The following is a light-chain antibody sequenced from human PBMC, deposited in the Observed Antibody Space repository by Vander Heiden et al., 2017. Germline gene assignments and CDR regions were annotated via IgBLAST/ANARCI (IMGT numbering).Light chain of an antibody. V-gene: IGLV2-14*01. J-gene: IGLJ2*01. CDR3: SSYRSGSTI. CDR2: DVR. Sequence: QSALTQPASVSASPGQPITIACTGTSGAVAGSNDVPWYQQHPGKAPKLIIYDVRNRPSGVSNRFSGSKSGNTASLTISGLQAEDEADYYCSSYRSGSTIFGGGTRLTVL. CDR1: SGAVAGSND.